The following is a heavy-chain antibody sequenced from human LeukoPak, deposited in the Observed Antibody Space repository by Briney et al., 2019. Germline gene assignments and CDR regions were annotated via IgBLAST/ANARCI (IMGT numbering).Heavy chain of an antibody. V-gene: IGHV3-23*01. Sequence: GGSLRLSCAASGFTFSSFAMTWVRQAPGKGLEWVSGFDGNGPNTYYADSVKGRWTISRDNSRNTLYLEMNTLRPEDTAIYYCAKPRTTGLGWAQFDYWGQGSLVTVSS. D-gene: IGHD2-8*02. J-gene: IGHJ4*02. CDR3: AKPRTTGLGWAQFDY. CDR2: FDGNGPNT. CDR1: GFTFSSFA.